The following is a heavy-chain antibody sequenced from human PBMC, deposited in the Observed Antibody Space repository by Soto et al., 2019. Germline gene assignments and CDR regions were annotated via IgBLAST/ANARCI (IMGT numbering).Heavy chain of an antibody. Sequence: DVQLLESGGHLVQPGGSLRLSSAASGFTFSSYAMSWVRQAPGKGLEWVSSVSAGGDMTYYSDSVKGRFTISRDNSNNALFLQMNRLRIEDTGLYYCARGDRGGSGSPASYYYSGLDVWGQGATVTVS. CDR2: VSAGGDMT. CDR1: GFTFSSYA. D-gene: IGHD3-10*01. V-gene: IGHV3-23*01. CDR3: ARGDRGGSGSPASYYYSGLDV. J-gene: IGHJ6*02.